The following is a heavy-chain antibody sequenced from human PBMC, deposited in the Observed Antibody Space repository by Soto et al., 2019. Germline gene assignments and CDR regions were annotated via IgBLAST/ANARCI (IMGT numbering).Heavy chain of an antibody. CDR2: IIPILGIA. D-gene: IGHD2-2*01. Sequence: QVQLVQSGAEVKKPGSSVKVSCKASGGTFSSYTISWVRQAPGQGLEWMGRIIPILGIANYAQKFQGRVTITADKSTSTAYMELSSLRSEDTAVYYGAREYQLLGDAFDIWGQGTMVTVSS. CDR1: GGTFSSYT. CDR3: AREYQLLGDAFDI. V-gene: IGHV1-69*02. J-gene: IGHJ3*02.